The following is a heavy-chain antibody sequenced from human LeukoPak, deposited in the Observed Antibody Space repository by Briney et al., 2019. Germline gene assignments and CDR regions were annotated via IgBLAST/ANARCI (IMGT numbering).Heavy chain of an antibody. Sequence: ASVKVSCKASGYTFTSYAIHWVRQAPGQRLEWMGWISAGNGNTKYSQNFQGRVTFISNTSATTAFMELSSLRSEDAAVYYCARDSGSGNNDYWGQGTLVSVSS. V-gene: IGHV1-3*01. CDR1: GYTFTSYA. D-gene: IGHD1-26*01. CDR3: ARDSGSGNNDY. CDR2: ISAGNGNT. J-gene: IGHJ4*02.